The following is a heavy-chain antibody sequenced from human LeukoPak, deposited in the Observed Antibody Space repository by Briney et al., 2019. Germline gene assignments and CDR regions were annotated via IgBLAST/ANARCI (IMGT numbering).Heavy chain of an antibody. CDR1: GFTFSSYS. D-gene: IGHD6-19*01. CDR2: ISSSSSYI. J-gene: IGHJ4*02. CDR3: AREAYSGWYREAPFDY. Sequence: PGGSLRLSCAASGFTFSSYSMNWVRQAPGKGLEWDSSISSSSSYIYYADSVKGRFTISRDNAKNSLYLQMNSLRAEDTAVYYCAREAYSGWYREAPFDYWGQGTLVTVSS. V-gene: IGHV3-21*01.